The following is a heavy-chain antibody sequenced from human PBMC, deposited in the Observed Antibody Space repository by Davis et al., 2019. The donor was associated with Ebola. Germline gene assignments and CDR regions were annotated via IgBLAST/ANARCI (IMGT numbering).Heavy chain of an antibody. CDR1: GFAFSNAW. J-gene: IGHJ4*02. CDR3: TTVGGYIYGQRDY. CDR2: IKRKADGGTT. Sequence: GESLKISCAVSGFAFSNAWMNWVRQAPGKGLEWVGRIKRKADGGTTDHAAPVKGRFTIQREDSKNTLYPQMNSLKTEDTAVYYCTTVGGYIYGQRDYWGQGALVTVSS. D-gene: IGHD5-18*01. V-gene: IGHV3-15*07.